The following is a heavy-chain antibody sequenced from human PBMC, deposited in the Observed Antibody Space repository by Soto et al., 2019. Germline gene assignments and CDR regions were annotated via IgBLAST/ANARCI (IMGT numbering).Heavy chain of an antibody. CDR2: IYYSGRT. J-gene: IGHJ5*02. D-gene: IGHD2-2*02. CDR3: ARGYCSSTSCYIWDNWFDP. V-gene: IGHV4-59*01. Sequence: QVQLQESGPGLVKPSETLSLTCTVSGGSISSYYWSWIRQPPGKGLEWIRYIYYSGRTNYNPSLKSRVTISVDTSKNQFSLKLSSVTAADTAVYYCARGYCSSTSCYIWDNWFDPWGQGTLVTVSS. CDR1: GGSISSYY.